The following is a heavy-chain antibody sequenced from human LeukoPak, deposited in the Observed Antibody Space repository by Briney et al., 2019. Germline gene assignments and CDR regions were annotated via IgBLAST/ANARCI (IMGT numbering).Heavy chain of an antibody. CDR2: IIPILGIA. D-gene: IGHD6-13*01. V-gene: IGHV1-69*04. CDR3: ARVRDSSSWYRESWFDP. J-gene: IGHJ5*02. Sequence: GASVKVSCKASGGTFSSYAISWVRQAPGQGLEWMGRIIPILGIANYAQKFQGRVTITTDESTSTAYMELSSLRSEDTAVYYCARVRDSSSWYRESWFDPWGQGTLVTVSS. CDR1: GGTFSSYA.